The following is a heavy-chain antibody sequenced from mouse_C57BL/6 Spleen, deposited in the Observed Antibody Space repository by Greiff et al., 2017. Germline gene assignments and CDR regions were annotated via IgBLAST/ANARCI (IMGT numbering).Heavy chain of an antibody. Sequence: QVQLQQSGPELVKPGASVKLSCKASGYTFTSYDINWVKQRPGQGLEWIGWIYPRDGSTKYNEKFKGKATLTVDTSSSTAYMELHSLTSEDSAVYVCARGITTVVERAWFAYWGQGTLVTVSA. CDR2: IYPRDGST. J-gene: IGHJ3*01. CDR3: ARGITTVVERAWFAY. V-gene: IGHV1-85*01. CDR1: GYTFTSYD. D-gene: IGHD1-1*01.